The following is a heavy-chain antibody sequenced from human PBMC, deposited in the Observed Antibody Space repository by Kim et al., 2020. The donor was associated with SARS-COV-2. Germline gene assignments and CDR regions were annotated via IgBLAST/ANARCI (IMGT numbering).Heavy chain of an antibody. CDR2: IYYSGST. CDR3: ARERLWLVLNAFDI. Sequence: SETLSLTCTVSGGSISSSSYYWGWIRQPPGKGLEWIGSIYYSGSTYYNPSLKSRVTISVDTSKNQFSLKLSSVTAADTAVYYCARERLWLVLNAFDIWGQGTMVTVSS. D-gene: IGHD6-19*01. CDR1: GGSISSSSYY. J-gene: IGHJ3*02. V-gene: IGHV4-39*02.